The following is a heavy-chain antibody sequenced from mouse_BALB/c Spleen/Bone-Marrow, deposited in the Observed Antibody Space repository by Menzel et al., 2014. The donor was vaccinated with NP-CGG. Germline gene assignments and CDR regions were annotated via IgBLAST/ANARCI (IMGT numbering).Heavy chain of an antibody. J-gene: IGHJ3*01. CDR3: AREDYGAWFAY. CDR1: GYTFTKHH. Sequence: VQLKESGAELVRPGAPVKISCKAFGYTFTKHHINWVKQRPGQGLDWIGYINPYNDYTSYNQKFKGKATLTVDKSSSTAYMDLSSLTSEDSAVYYCAREDYGAWFAYWGQGTLVTVSA. V-gene: IGHV1S45*01. CDR2: INPYNDYT. D-gene: IGHD1-2*01.